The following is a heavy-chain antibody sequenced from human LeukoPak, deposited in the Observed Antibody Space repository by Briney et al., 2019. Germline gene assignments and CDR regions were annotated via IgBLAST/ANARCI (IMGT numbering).Heavy chain of an antibody. Sequence: GGSLRLSCAAPGFTFSDYYMSWIRQAPGKGLRWVSYISSSGSTIYYADSVKGRFTISGDNAKNSLYLHMNSLRAEDTAVYYCARGDDFWSGYTLNWFDPWGQGTLVTVSS. V-gene: IGHV3-11*01. CDR3: ARGDDFWSGYTLNWFDP. CDR2: ISSSGSTI. CDR1: GFTFSDYY. J-gene: IGHJ5*02. D-gene: IGHD3-3*01.